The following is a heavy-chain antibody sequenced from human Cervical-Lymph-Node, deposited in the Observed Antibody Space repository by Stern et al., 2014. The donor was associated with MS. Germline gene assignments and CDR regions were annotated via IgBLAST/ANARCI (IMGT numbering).Heavy chain of an antibody. J-gene: IGHJ4*02. D-gene: IGHD3-3*01. CDR2: IIPILNTA. Sequence: QVQLVQSGAAVKKPGSSVKVSCKTSGGTFSNYAFNWVRQAPGQGPEWMGGIIPILNTADYDQNFQGRVTITAEESTKTNNMELCGLMSEDTAVYFCARGSVYYDFWITSYGHFQFWGQGTLVTVSS. CDR3: ARGSVYYDFWITSYGHFQF. CDR1: GGTFSNYA. V-gene: IGHV1-69*01.